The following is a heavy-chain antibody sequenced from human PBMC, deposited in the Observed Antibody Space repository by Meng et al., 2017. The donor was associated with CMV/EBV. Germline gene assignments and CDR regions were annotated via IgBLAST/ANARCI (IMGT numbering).Heavy chain of an antibody. CDR1: ISSGGYY. CDR2: IYYSGST. D-gene: IGHD3-3*01. CDR3: ARVHYDFWSGAPHAFDI. V-gene: IGHV4-31*02. Sequence: ISSGGYYWSWIRQHPGKGLEWIGYIYYSGSTYYNPSLKSRVTISVDTSKNQFSLKLSSVTAADTAVYYCARVHYDFWSGAPHAFDIWGQGTMVTVSS. J-gene: IGHJ3*02.